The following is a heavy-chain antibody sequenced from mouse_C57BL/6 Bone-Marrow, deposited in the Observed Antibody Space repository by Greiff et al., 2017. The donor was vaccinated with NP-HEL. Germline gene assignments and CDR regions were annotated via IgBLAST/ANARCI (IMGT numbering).Heavy chain of an antibody. CDR3: TRASYYYGSSPFDY. CDR2: ISSGGDYI. D-gene: IGHD1-1*01. CDR1: GFTFSSYA. Sequence: EVKLMESGEGLVKPGGSLKLSCAASGFTFSSYAMSWVRQTPEKRLEWVAYISSGGDYIYYADTVKGRFTISRDNARNTLYLQMSSLKSEDTAMYYCTRASYYYGSSPFDYWGQGTTLTVSS. V-gene: IGHV5-9-1*02. J-gene: IGHJ2*01.